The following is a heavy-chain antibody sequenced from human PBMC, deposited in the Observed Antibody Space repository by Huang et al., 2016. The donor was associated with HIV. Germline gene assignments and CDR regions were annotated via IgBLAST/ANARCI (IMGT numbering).Heavy chain of an antibody. D-gene: IGHD1-26*01. J-gene: IGHJ4*02. CDR1: GYDFTDSY. CDR3: ARWGVGAPDYGFDS. V-gene: IGHV1-2*02. CDR2: VNPNTGGT. Sequence: QVHLVQSGTDVRAPGASLKVSCKTSGYDFTDSYLHWVRQAPGQGLEWRGGVNPNTGGTNYAKKFQGRGTLTTDTAISTADMEVTRVTCDDSAVYFCARWGVGAPDYGFDSWGQGTLLAVSS.